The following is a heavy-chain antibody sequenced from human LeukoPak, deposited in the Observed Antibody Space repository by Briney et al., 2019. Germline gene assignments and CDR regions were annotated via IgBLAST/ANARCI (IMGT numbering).Heavy chain of an antibody. Sequence: AETLSLTCAVYGGSFSGYYWSWIRQPPGKGLEWIGEINHSGRTNYNPSLKSRVTISVDTSKNQFSLKLSSVTAADTAVYYCARGYCSSTSCYRQGWLQLIPYYFDYWGQGTLVTVSS. CDR3: ARGYCSSTSCYRQGWLQLIPYYFDY. V-gene: IGHV4-34*01. CDR2: INHSGRT. J-gene: IGHJ4*02. D-gene: IGHD2-2*02. CDR1: GGSFSGYY.